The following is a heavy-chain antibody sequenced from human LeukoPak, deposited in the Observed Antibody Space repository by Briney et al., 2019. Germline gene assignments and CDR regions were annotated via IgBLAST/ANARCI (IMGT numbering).Heavy chain of an antibody. D-gene: IGHD5-24*01. V-gene: IGHV4-31*03. J-gene: IGHJ4*02. Sequence: PSETLSLTCTVSGGSISSGGYYWSWIRQHPGKGLEWIGYIYYSGSTYYNPSLKSRVTISVDTSKNQLSLKLTSVTAADTAVYYCARAKRDGYNLADYWGQGTLVIVSS. CDR1: GGSISSGGYY. CDR3: ARAKRDGYNLADY. CDR2: IYYSGST.